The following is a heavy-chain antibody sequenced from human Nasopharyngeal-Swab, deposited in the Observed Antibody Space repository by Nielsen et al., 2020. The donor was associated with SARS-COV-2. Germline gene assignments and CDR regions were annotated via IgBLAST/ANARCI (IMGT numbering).Heavy chain of an antibody. V-gene: IGHV3-21*01. CDR2: ISSSSYI. J-gene: IGHJ6*02. CDR1: GFTFSSYS. D-gene: IGHD3-16*01. Sequence: LSLTCAASGFTFSSYSMNWVRQAPGKGLEWVSSISSSSYIYYADSVKGRFTISRDNAKNSLYLQMNSLRAEDTAVYYCARDQGMGYYYYYGMDVWGQGTTVTVSS. CDR3: ARDQGMGYYYYYGMDV.